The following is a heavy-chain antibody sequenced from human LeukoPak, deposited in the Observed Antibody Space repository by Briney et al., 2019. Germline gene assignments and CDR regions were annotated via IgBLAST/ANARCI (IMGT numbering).Heavy chain of an antibody. J-gene: IGHJ4*02. Sequence: PVGSVKVSCKASGGTFSSYAISWVRQAPGQGLEWMGGIIPIFGTANYAQKFQGRVTITTDESTSTAYMELSSLRSEDTAVYYCASLGYSSGWYVGGCFDYWGQGSLVTVSS. CDR1: GGTFSSYA. D-gene: IGHD6-19*01. V-gene: IGHV1-69*05. CDR2: IIPIFGTA. CDR3: ASLGYSSGWYVGGCFDY.